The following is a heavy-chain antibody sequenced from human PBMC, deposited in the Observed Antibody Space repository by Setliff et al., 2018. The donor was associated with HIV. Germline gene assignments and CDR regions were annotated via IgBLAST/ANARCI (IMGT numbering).Heavy chain of an antibody. CDR2: MYHSGST. CDR3: AGGRYFRDIRDSRFDF. D-gene: IGHD3-9*01. Sequence: SETLSLTCTVSGVSITTDGYYWSWLRHYPVKGLEWIGCMYHSGSTYYNASLASRLIMSLDPSKNQFSLKLNSMTAADTAMYYCAGGRYFRDIRDSRFDFWGQGMLVTVSS. V-gene: IGHV4-31*03. CDR1: GVSITTDGYY. J-gene: IGHJ4*02.